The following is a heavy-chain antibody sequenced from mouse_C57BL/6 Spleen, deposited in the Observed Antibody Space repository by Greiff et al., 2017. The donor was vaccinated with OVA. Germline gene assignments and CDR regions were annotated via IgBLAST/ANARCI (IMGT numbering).Heavy chain of an antibody. J-gene: IGHJ2*01. Sequence: VQLQQSGAELVKPGASVKLSCKASGYTFTTYPIEWMKQKNGKSLEWIGNFHPYNDDTKYNEKFKGKATLTVEKSSSTVYLDLSRLTSDDSSVYYYARRGRIYFDYWGQGTTLTVSS. CDR2: FHPYNDDT. D-gene: IGHD1-1*01. V-gene: IGHV1-47*01. CDR1: GYTFTTYP. CDR3: ARRGRIYFDY.